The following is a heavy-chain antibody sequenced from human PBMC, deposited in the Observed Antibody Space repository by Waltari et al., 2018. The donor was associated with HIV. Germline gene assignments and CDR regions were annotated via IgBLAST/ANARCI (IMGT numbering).Heavy chain of an antibody. Sequence: QVRLVESGGGVVQPGRSLRLSCAASGFTFNTYAMHWVRQAPGQGLEGVAVISYDGGHKYYADSVQGRFTISRDNSENTVYLHANSLRADDTALYYCSRDSYGAALDYWGQGTLVTVSS. CDR1: GFTFNTYA. CDR3: SRDSYGAALDY. J-gene: IGHJ4*02. V-gene: IGHV3-30*01. D-gene: IGHD6-13*01. CDR2: ISYDGGHK.